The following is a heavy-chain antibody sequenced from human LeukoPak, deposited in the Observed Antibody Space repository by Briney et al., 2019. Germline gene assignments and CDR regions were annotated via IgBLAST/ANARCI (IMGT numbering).Heavy chain of an antibody. CDR1: GYTFTVYY. D-gene: IGHD4-17*01. Sequence: ASVTLSCKASGYTFTVYYINWVRQAPAQGHEREGWINPSSDGTNYEHKFQGRVTMTRDTSISTAYMELSRLRSDDTAVYYCARDGGVDYGDYVNWFDPWGQGTLVTVCS. V-gene: IGHV1-2*02. CDR2: INPSSDGT. J-gene: IGHJ5*02. CDR3: ARDGGVDYGDYVNWFDP.